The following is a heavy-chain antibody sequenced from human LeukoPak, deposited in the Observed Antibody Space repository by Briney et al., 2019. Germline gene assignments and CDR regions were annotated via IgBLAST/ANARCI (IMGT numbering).Heavy chain of an antibody. D-gene: IGHD3-9*01. Sequence: SETLSLTCTVSGGSVSNGSYYWGWIRQPPGKGLEWIGSIYHSGSTYYNPSLKSRVTISVDTSKNQFSLKLRSVTAADTAIYYCARARNEILAGYYSFDYWGQGILVTVSS. CDR1: GGSVSNGSYY. V-gene: IGHV4-39*07. J-gene: IGHJ4*02. CDR2: IYHSGST. CDR3: ARARNEILAGYYSFDY.